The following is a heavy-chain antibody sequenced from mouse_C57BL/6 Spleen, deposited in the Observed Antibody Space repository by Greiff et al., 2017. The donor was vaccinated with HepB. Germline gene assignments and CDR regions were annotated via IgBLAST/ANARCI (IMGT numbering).Heavy chain of an antibody. D-gene: IGHD1-1*01. CDR1: GYAFSSSW. V-gene: IGHV1-82*01. Sequence: QVQLQQSGPELVKPGASVKISCKASGYAFSSSWMNWVKQRPGKGLEWIGRIYPGDGDTNYSGKFKGKATLTADKSSSTAYMQLSSLTSEDSAVYFCARDYYGSSYDYWGQGTTLTVSS. J-gene: IGHJ2*01. CDR3: ARDYYGSSYDY. CDR2: IYPGDGDT.